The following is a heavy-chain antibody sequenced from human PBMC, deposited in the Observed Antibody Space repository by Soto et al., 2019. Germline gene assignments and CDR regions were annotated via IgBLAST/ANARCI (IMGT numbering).Heavy chain of an antibody. CDR3: ARSLSSGRYMYYYDSSGYNSFDI. V-gene: IGHV1-18*01. J-gene: IGHJ3*02. CDR2: ISAYNGNT. Sequence: GASVKVSCKASGYTFTSYGISWVRQAPGQGLEWMGWISAYNGNTNYAQKLQGRVTMTTDTSTSTAYMELRSLRSDDTAVYYCARSLSSGRYMYYYDSSGYNSFDIWGQGTMVTVSS. CDR1: GYTFTSYG. D-gene: IGHD3-22*01.